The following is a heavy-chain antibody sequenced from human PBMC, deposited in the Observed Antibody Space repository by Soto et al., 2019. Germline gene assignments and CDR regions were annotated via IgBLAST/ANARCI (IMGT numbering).Heavy chain of an antibody. V-gene: IGHV4-59*08. CDR2: IYYSGST. J-gene: IGHJ4*02. Sequence: SEPLSLTCTVSGGSISGYYWSWIRQPPGKGLEWIGYIYYSGSTNYNPSLKSRVTISVDTSKNQFSLKLSSVTAADTAVYYCARLRDGYKIDYWGQGTLVTVSS. CDR3: ARLRDGYKIDY. D-gene: IGHD5-12*01. CDR1: GGSISGYY.